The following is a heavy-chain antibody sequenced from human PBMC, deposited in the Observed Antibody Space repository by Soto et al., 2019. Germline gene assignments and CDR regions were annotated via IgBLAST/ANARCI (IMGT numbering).Heavy chain of an antibody. CDR2: MFPWTSDT. V-gene: IGHV5-51*01. D-gene: IGHD1-1*01. Sequence: PGESLKISCQGSGSTFNSFWIGWVRQMPGEGLEWMGLMFPWTSDTRYSPSFQGHVSISVDRSTGTGYLQWNSLKASDTAMYYCVTTRDGTTFFPHWGQGTPVTVSS. J-gene: IGHJ4*02. CDR3: VTTRDGTTFFPH. CDR1: GSTFNSFW.